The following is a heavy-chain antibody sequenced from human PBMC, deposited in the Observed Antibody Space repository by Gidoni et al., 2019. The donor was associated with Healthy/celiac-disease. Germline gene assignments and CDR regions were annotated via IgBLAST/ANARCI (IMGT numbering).Heavy chain of an antibody. V-gene: IGHV3-33*01. CDR3: ARDRASGSPRHDWYFDL. D-gene: IGHD3-10*01. J-gene: IGHJ2*01. CDR2: IWYNGSNK. CDR1: GFTFSSYG. Sequence: QVQLVESGGGVVQPGRSRRLSCVASGFTFSSYGRHWVRQAPGKGLGGVAVIWYNGSNKYYSDSVKGRFTISRDNSKNTLYLQMNSLRAEDTAVYYCARDRASGSPRHDWYFDLWGRGTLVTVSS.